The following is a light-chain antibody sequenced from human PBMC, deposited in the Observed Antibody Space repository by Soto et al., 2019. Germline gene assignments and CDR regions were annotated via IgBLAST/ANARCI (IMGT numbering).Light chain of an antibody. Sequence: QSAQTQPTAGSGSPGQSITISRTGTSIDVGGYNYVSWYQQHPGKAPKLMIYDVSNRPSGVSNRFSGSKSGNTASLTISGLQAEDEADYYCSSYTSSSTLFGTGTKVTVL. J-gene: IGLJ1*01. V-gene: IGLV2-14*01. CDR3: SSYTSSSTL. CDR2: DVS. CDR1: SIDVGGYNY.